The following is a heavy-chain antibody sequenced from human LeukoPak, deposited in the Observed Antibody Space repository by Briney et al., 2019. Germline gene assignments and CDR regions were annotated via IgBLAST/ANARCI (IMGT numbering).Heavy chain of an antibody. CDR2: IYYSGST. Sequence: SETLSLTCTVSGGSISSSSYYWGWIRQPPGKGLEWIGSIYYSGSTYYNPSLKSRVTISVDTSKNQFSLKLSSVTAADTAVYYCARFTRVNYYDSSGYLYWGQGTLVTVFS. D-gene: IGHD3-22*01. J-gene: IGHJ4*02. CDR1: GGSISSSSYY. V-gene: IGHV4-39*07. CDR3: ARFTRVNYYDSSGYLY.